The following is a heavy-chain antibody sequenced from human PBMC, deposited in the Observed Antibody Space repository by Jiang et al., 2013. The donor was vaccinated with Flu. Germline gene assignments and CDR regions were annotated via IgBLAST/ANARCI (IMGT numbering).Heavy chain of an antibody. V-gene: IGHV4-39*07. CDR1: GGSISSTSYY. Sequence: GLVKPSETLSLTCTVSGGSISSTSYYWVWIRQPPGKGLEWIGSIYDSGSTYYTPSLKSRVTMSVDTSKNQFSLRLSSVTAADTAVYYCARAQKYSGFELPYFDFWGQGTL. J-gene: IGHJ4*02. D-gene: IGHD5-12*01. CDR3: ARAQKYSGFELPYFDF. CDR2: IYDSGST.